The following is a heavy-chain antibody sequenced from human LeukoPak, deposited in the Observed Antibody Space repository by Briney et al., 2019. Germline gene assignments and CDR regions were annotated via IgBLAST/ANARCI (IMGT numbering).Heavy chain of an antibody. CDR3: ARGMVDGYIGV. CDR2: IYHSGST. J-gene: IGHJ4*02. Sequence: NPSETLSLTCAVSGGSISSGGYSWSWIRQPPGKGLEWIGYIYHSGSTYYNPSLKSRVTISVDRSKNQFSLKLSSVTAADTAVYYCARGMVDGYIGVWGQGTLVTVSS. V-gene: IGHV4-30-2*01. CDR1: GGSISSGGYS. D-gene: IGHD5-24*01.